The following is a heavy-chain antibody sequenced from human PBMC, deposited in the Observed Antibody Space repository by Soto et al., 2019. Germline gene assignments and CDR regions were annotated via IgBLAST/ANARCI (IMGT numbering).Heavy chain of an antibody. D-gene: IGHD3-10*01. J-gene: IGHJ4*02. CDR2: IRYDGST. CDR1: GGSISSFAFY. CDR3: ARDQYDSGNYYTRYFDY. V-gene: IGHV4-31*03. Sequence: PSETLSLTCTVSGGSISSFAFYWSWIRQHPGKGLEWIGYIRYDGSTFYTPSLRSRVTMSIDTSKNQFSLKLTSLTAADTAVYYCARDQYDSGNYYTRYFDYWGQGTLVTVSS.